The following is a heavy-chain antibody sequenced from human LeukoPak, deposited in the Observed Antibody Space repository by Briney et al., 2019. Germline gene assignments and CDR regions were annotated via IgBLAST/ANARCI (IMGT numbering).Heavy chain of an antibody. V-gene: IGHV4-34*01. CDR1: GESFSNYY. D-gene: IGHD2-2*01. J-gene: IGHJ5*02. CDR3: ARGAFHTSSVWFDP. CDR2: INHRGTT. Sequence: SETLSLTCAVSGESFSNYYWSWIRQTPGKGLEWIGEINHRGTTNYNPSLKSRVSISIDTSRNQFSLQLTSVTAADTAVFYCARGAFHTSSVWFDPWGQGTLVTVSS.